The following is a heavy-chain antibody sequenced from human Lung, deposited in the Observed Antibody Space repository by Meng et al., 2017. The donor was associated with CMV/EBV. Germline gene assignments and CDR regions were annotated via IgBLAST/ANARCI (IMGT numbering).Heavy chain of an antibody. CDR1: SDL. D-gene: IGHD2-21*02. Sequence: SDLGRWVSRAPGKGLECIQEIYQGVNSNYNPSLNGRITISVDKFKNQFSVKLSSVTAADMAVYYCARIERRRILKYCGSDCSTTDYWGQGTLVTVSS. V-gene: IGHV4-4*02. J-gene: IGHJ4*02. CDR3: ARIERRRILKYCGSDCSTTDY. CDR2: IYQGVNS.